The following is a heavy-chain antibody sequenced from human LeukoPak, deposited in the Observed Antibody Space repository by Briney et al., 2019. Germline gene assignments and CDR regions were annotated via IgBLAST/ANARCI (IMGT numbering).Heavy chain of an antibody. V-gene: IGHV3-7*04. D-gene: IGHD6-19*01. CDR2: IKQDGSEK. CDR3: ARGAVPLLGYFDY. J-gene: IGHJ4*02. Sequence: GGSLRLSCAASGFTFSSYWMSWVRQAPGKGLEWVANIKQDGSEKYYVDSVKGRFTISRDNAKNSLYLQMNSLRAEDTAVYYCARGAVPLLGYFDYWGQGTLVTVSS. CDR1: GFTFSSYW.